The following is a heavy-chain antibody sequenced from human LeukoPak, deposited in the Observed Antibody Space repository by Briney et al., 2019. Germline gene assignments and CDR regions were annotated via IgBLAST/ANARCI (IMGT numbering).Heavy chain of an antibody. CDR1: GFTLSNYW. CDR2: IKSGGSST. D-gene: IGHD2-21*01. V-gene: IGHV3-74*01. CDR3: AGGLSDYYYTLGY. J-gene: IGHJ4*02. Sequence: GGSLRLSCAASGFTLSNYWMHWVRQAPGKGLVWVSRIKSGGSSTSYADSVKGRFTISRDNTKKTLYLRMNSLRAEDTAVYYCAGGLSDYYYTLGYWGQGALVTVSS.